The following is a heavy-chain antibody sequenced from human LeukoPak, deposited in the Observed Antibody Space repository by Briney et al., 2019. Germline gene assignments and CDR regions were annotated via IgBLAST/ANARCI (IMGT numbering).Heavy chain of an antibody. D-gene: IGHD6-19*01. J-gene: IGHJ4*02. CDR2: IYHTGST. V-gene: IGHV4-38-2*01. CDR1: GYSSSSGYY. Sequence: SETLSLTCAVSGYSSSSGYYWGWIRQPPGKGLEWIGSIYHTGSTYYNPSLKSRVTISIDTSKNQFSLKLSSVTAADTAVYFCARADRLSSSGWPVHFDYWGQGTLVTVSS. CDR3: ARADRLSSSGWPVHFDY.